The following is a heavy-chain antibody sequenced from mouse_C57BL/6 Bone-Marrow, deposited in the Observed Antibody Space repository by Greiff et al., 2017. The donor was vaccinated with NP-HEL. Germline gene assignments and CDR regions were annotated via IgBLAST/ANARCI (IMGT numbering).Heavy chain of an antibody. CDR3: ARRRNYYGSDYAMDY. CDR1: GYTFTSYG. D-gene: IGHD1-1*01. V-gene: IGHV1-81*01. J-gene: IGHJ4*01. Sequence: VKLQQSGAELARPGASVKLSCKASGYTFTSYGISWVKQRTGQGLEWIGEIYPRSGNTYYNEKFKGKATLTADKSSSTAYMELRSLTSEDSAVYFGARRRNYYGSDYAMDYWGQGTSVTVSS. CDR2: IYPRSGNT.